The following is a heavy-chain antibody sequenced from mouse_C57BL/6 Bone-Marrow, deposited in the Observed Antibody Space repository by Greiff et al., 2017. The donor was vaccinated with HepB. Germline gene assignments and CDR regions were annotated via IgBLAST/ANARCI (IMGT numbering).Heavy chain of an antibody. CDR2: IDPENGDT. Sequence: EVKLQQSGAELVRPGASVKLSCTASGFNIKDDYMHWVKQRPEQGLEWIGWIDPENGDTEYASKFQGKAIITADTSSNTAYLQLSSLTSEDTAVYYCTIQGFDNWGQGTTLTVSS. J-gene: IGHJ2*01. CDR3: TIQGFDN. V-gene: IGHV14-4*01. CDR1: GFNIKDDY. D-gene: IGHD3-2*02.